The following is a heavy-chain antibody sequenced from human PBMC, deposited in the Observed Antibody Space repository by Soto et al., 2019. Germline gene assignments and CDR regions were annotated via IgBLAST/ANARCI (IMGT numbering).Heavy chain of an antibody. D-gene: IGHD6-19*01. CDR3: ARGLKQWLVGGYYYGMDV. V-gene: IGHV4-34*01. J-gene: IGHJ6*02. CDR2: INHSGST. Sequence: QVQLQQWGAGLLKPSETLSLTCAVYGGSFSGYYWSWIRQPPGKGLEWIGEINHSGSTNYNPSLKSRVTISVDTSKNQFSLKLSSVTAADTAVYHCARGLKQWLVGGYYYGMDVWGQGTTVTVSS. CDR1: GGSFSGYY.